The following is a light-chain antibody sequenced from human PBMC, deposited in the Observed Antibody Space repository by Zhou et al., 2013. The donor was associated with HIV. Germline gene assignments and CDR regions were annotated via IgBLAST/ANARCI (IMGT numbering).Light chain of an antibody. CDR2: GAS. Sequence: IVMTQSPATLSVSPGERATLSCRASQSVSSNLAWYQQKPGQAPRLLIYGASTRATGIPARFSGSGSGTEFTLTISSLQSEDFAVYYCHQYGNWPPFTFGQGTKLEIK. V-gene: IGKV3-15*01. CDR3: HQYGNWPPFT. CDR1: QSVSSN. J-gene: IGKJ2*01.